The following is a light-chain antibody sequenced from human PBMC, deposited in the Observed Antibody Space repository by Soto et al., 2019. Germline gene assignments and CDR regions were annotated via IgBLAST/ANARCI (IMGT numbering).Light chain of an antibody. CDR2: KAS. J-gene: IGKJ1*01. V-gene: IGKV1-17*01. Sequence: IHMTHSPSSLSASLGYRFTITFRASQGIRDELGWYQQKAGKAPNLLIHKASHLESGVPSRFSGSGSGTEFTLTISSLQPGDFATYYCQHYNTYPWTFGQGTKVDIK. CDR1: QGIRDE. CDR3: QHYNTYPWT.